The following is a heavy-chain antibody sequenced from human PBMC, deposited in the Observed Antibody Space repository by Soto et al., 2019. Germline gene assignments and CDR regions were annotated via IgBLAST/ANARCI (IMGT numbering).Heavy chain of an antibody. CDR2: ISSSSSYI. J-gene: IGHJ4*02. D-gene: IGHD6-19*01. V-gene: IGHV3-21*01. CDR1: GFTFSSYS. CDR3: ARDVAVAGTDFDY. Sequence: EVQLVESGGGLVKPGGSLRLSCAASGFTFSSYSMTWVRQAPGKGLEWVSSISSSSSYIYYADSVKGRFTISRDNAKNSLCLQMNSLRAADTAVYYCARDVAVAGTDFDYWGQGALVTVSS.